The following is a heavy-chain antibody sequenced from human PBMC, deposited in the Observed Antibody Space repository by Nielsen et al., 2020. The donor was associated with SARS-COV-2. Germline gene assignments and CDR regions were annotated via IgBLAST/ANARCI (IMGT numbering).Heavy chain of an antibody. V-gene: IGHV3-74*01. J-gene: IGHJ4*02. CDR3: ARRNILDY. CDR2: IDYEGSLT. D-gene: IGHD3-9*01. Sequence: GGSLRLSCAASGFGLRNYWMYWVRHRPEKGLMLVAHIDYEGSLTSYADSVQGRFTISSDNAKNIVYLQMNSLRVEDTAVYYCARRNILDYWGQGTLVTVSS. CDR1: GFGLRNYW.